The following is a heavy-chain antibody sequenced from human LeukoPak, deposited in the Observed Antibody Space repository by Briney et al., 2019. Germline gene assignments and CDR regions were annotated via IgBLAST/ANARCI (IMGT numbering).Heavy chain of an antibody. Sequence: GAPVKVSCKASGYTFTSYYMHWVRQAPGQGLEWMGIINPSGGSTSYAQKFQGRVTMTRDTSTSTVYMELSSLRSEDTAVYYCASDRTSRHSPGGTQFDYWGQGTLVTVSS. V-gene: IGHV1-46*01. CDR3: ASDRTSRHSPGGTQFDY. CDR1: GYTFTSYY. CDR2: INPSGGST. J-gene: IGHJ4*02. D-gene: IGHD1-14*01.